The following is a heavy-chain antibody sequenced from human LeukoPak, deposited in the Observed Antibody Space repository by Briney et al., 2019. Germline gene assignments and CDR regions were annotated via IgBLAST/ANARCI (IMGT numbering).Heavy chain of an antibody. CDR2: ISAYNGNT. CDR3: ARVNPGNWFDP. CDR1: GGTFNTYA. V-gene: IGHV1-18*01. J-gene: IGHJ5*02. Sequence: GASVKVSCKTSGGTFNTYAISWVRQAPGQGLEWMGWISAYNGNTNYAQKLQGRVTMTTDTSTSTAYMELRSLRSDDTAVYYCARVNPGNWFDPWGQGTLVTVSS.